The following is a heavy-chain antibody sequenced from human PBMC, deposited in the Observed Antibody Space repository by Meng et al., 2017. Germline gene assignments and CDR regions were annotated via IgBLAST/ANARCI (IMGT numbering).Heavy chain of an antibody. Sequence: GGSLRLSCAASGFTFSSSAMSWVRQAPGKGLEWVSGISGNGGGTFYADSVKGRFSLSRDNSKNTLYLQMSSLRAEDTAVYYCAKDSYSGSGSYTWGTFDIWGQGSMVTVSS. CDR3: AKDSYSGSGSYTWGTFDI. CDR2: ISGNGGGT. J-gene: IGHJ3*02. D-gene: IGHD3-10*01. CDR1: GFTFSSSA. V-gene: IGHV3-23*01.